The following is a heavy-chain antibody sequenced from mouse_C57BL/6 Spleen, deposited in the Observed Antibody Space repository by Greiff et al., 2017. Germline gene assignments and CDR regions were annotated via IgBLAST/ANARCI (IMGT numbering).Heavy chain of an antibody. V-gene: IGHV1-69*01. CDR1: GYTFTSYW. CDR3: ARGVDGDY. Sequence: QVQLQQPGAELVMPGASVKLSCKASGYTFTSYWMHWVKQRPGQGLEWIGEIDPSDSYTNYNQKFKGKSTLTVDKSSSTAYMQLSSLTSEDSAVDYCARGVDGDYWGQGTTLTVSS. J-gene: IGHJ2*01. CDR2: IDPSDSYT. D-gene: IGHD2-3*01.